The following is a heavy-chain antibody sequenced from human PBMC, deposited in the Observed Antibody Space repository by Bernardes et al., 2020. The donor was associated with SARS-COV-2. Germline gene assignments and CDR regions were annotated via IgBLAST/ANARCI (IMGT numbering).Heavy chain of an antibody. V-gene: IGHV1-8*01. CDR1: GYTFTSHE. CDR3: ARVSSYDSVIYFYDLDF. J-gene: IGHJ4*02. Sequence: ASVKVSCKASGYTFTSHEINCVRQAPGQGLEWLGWMNPDSGHTGSPQNFRGRITMTGDTSITTAYMELSSLGPEDTAVYYCARVSSYDSVIYFYDLDFWGQGTLVTVSS. D-gene: IGHD3-22*01. CDR2: MNPDSGHT.